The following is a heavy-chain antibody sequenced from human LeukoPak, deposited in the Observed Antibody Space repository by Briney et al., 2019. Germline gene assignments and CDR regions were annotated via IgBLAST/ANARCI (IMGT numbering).Heavy chain of an antibody. V-gene: IGHV4-59*01. Sequence: SETLSLTCSVSGASINSYYWNWIRQPPGKGLEWIGNTYSSGSANYNPSLKSRVTISLDTSKNQFSLKMSSVTAADTAVYYCAKDWELGSWGQGTLVTVSS. CDR2: TYSSGSA. CDR1: GASINSYY. D-gene: IGHD1-26*01. CDR3: AKDWELGS. J-gene: IGHJ5*02.